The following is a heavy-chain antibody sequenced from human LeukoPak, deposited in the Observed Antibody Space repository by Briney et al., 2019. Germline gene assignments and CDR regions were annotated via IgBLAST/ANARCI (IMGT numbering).Heavy chain of an antibody. CDR1: GFTFSSYW. V-gene: IGHV3-7*01. Sequence: GGSLRLSCEASGFTFSSYWMSWVRQAPGKGLEWVANIKQDGSEKYYVDSVKGRFTISRDNAKNSLYLQMNSLRAEDTAVYYCARDYRGYFDYWGQGTLVTVSS. J-gene: IGHJ4*02. CDR3: ARDYRGYFDY. CDR2: IKQDGSEK. D-gene: IGHD3-16*02.